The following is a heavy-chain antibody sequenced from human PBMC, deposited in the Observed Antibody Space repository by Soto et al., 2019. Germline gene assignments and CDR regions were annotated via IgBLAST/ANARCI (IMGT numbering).Heavy chain of an antibody. D-gene: IGHD6-13*01. V-gene: IGHV3-7*01. CDR1: GFTFSSYW. CDR2: IKQDGSEK. J-gene: IGHJ4*02. CDR3: ARAVSSSWYDY. Sequence: GSLRLSCAASGFTFSSYWMSWVRQAPGKGLDWVANIKQDGSEKYYVDSVKGRFTISRDNAKNSLYLQMNSLRAEDTAVYYCARAVSSSWYDYWGQGTLVTVSS.